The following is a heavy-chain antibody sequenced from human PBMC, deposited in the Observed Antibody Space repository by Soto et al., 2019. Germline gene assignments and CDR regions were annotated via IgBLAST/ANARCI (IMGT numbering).Heavy chain of an antibody. V-gene: IGHV4-39*01. CDR1: GGSISSSSYY. Sequence: SETLSLTCTVSGGSISSSSYYWGWIRQPPGKGLEWIGSIYYSGSTYYNPSLKSRVTISVDTSKNQFSLKLSSVTAADTAVYYCARLKLKYYDILTGYYRPDDAFDIWGQGTMVTVSS. CDR2: IYYSGST. J-gene: IGHJ3*02. CDR3: ARLKLKYYDILTGYYRPDDAFDI. D-gene: IGHD3-9*01.